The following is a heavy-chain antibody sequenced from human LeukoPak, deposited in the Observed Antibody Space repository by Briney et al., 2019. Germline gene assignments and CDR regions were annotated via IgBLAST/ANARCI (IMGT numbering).Heavy chain of an antibody. D-gene: IGHD3-10*01. CDR1: GGSISSYY. J-gene: IGHJ5*02. CDR2: IYYSGST. CDR3: ARDEKGYYYST. Sequence: PSETLSLTCTVSGGSISSYYWSWIRQPPGKGLEWIGYIYYSGSTNYNPSLKSRVTISVVTSKNQFSLKLSSVTAADTAVYYCARDEKGYYYSTWGQGTLVTVSS. V-gene: IGHV4-59*01.